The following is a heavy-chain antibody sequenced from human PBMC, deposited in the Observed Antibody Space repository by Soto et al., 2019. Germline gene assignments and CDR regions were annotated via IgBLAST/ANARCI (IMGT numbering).Heavy chain of an antibody. CDR3: APRLTGHGMAV. CDR1: GFSLTTGGVG. J-gene: IGHJ6*02. V-gene: IGHV2-5*01. D-gene: IGHD3-16*01. Sequence: QITLKESGPTLVKPTQTLTLTCTFSGFSLTTGGVGVGWFRQPPGKALEWLADLYWNTEKNHSPSLRGRLIIAKDTSRDQVFLTVTNVDPTDTATYYCAPRLTGHGMAVWGQGTTVIVSS. CDR2: LYWNTEK.